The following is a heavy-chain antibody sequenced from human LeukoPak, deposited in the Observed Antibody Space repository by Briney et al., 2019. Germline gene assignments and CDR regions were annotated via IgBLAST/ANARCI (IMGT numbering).Heavy chain of an antibody. CDR1: GFTFSSHW. CDR2: IIGDESAT. D-gene: IGHD3-10*01. Sequence: PGGSLRLSCAASGFTFSSHWMHWVRQAPGKGLVWVSRIIGDESATSYADSVKGRFTISRDNALNKLYLQMNSLRVDDTAVYYCARGHVPGSVRHWDDWGQGLLVTVSS. V-gene: IGHV3-74*01. CDR3: ARGHVPGSVRHWDD. J-gene: IGHJ4*02.